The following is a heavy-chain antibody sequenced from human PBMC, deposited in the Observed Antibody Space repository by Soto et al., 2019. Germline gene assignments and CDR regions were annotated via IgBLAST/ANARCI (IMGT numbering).Heavy chain of an antibody. CDR2: MNPNTGNS. J-gene: IGHJ6*02. CDR1: GYTFTSYD. V-gene: IGHV1-8*01. Sequence: ASVKVSCKASGYTFTSYDIYWVRQATGQGLEWMGWMNPNTGNSGYAQKFQGRVTVTSDTSINTVHMELSSLRSEDTAVYYCARGIYSYGPAHGLDVWGQGTTVTVSS. D-gene: IGHD5-18*01. CDR3: ARGIYSYGPAHGLDV.